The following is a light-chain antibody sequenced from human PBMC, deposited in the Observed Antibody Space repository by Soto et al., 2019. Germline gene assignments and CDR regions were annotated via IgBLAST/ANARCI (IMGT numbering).Light chain of an antibody. CDR2: HTS. J-gene: IGKJ5*01. CDR1: QTVNSR. Sequence: EIVLTHSPATLSSSPWEVATLSCWASQTVNSRLAWYQHKPGQAPRLLIYHTSNRATGIPARFSGSGSGTDFTLIISSLEPEDFAVYYCQQYNNWPPITFGQGTRLEIK. V-gene: IGKV3-11*01. CDR3: QQYNNWPPIT.